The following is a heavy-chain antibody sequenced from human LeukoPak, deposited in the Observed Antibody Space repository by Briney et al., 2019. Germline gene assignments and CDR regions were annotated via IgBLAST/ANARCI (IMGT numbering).Heavy chain of an antibody. Sequence: PSEILSLTCTVSGGSICSYYWSWIRQPAGKGLEWIGRIYTSGSTNYNPSLKSRVTMSVDTSKNQFSLKLSSVTAADTAVYYCARGGYSYGGYFDYWGQGTLVTVSS. V-gene: IGHV4-4*07. CDR2: IYTSGST. J-gene: IGHJ4*02. CDR3: ARGGYSYGGYFDY. CDR1: GGSICSYY. D-gene: IGHD5-18*01.